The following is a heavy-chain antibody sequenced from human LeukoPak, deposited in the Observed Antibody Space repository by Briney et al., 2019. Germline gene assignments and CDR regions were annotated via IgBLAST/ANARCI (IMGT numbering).Heavy chain of an antibody. CDR2: IYYSGST. J-gene: IGHJ4*02. Sequence: PSETLSLTCTVSGDSISSSSSYWGWIRQPPGKGLEWIGSIYYSGSTYYNPSLKSRVTISVDTSKNQFSLKLSSVTAADTAVYYCARLESSGWYAYNDYWGQGTLVTVSS. V-gene: IGHV4-39*01. CDR1: GDSISSSSSY. CDR3: ARLESSGWYAYNDY. D-gene: IGHD6-19*01.